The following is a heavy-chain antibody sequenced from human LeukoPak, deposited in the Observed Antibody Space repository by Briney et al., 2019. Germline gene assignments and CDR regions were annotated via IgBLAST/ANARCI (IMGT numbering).Heavy chain of an antibody. CDR3: AKDGDSQYYYDSSGPLGY. CDR2: ISWDGGST. V-gene: IGHV3-43*01. J-gene: IGHJ4*02. Sequence: PGGSLRLSCAASGYTFYDYTMHWVRQAPGKGLEWVSLISWDGGSTYYADSVKGRFTISRDNSKNSLYLQMNSLRTEDTALYYCAKDGDSQYYYDSSGPLGYWGQGTLVTVS. CDR1: GYTFYDYT. D-gene: IGHD3-22*01.